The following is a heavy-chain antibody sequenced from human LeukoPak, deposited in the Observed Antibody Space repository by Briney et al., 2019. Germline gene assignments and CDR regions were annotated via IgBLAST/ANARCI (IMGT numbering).Heavy chain of an antibody. CDR2: INHSGST. Sequence: SETLSLTCAVYGGSFSGYYWSWIRQPPGKGLEWIGEINHSGSTNYNPSLKSRVTISVDTSKNQFSLKLSSVTAADTAVYYCARGRNNSWYSSGYYVYWGQGTLVTVSS. V-gene: IGHV4-34*01. D-gene: IGHD3-22*01. J-gene: IGHJ4*02. CDR1: GGSFSGYY. CDR3: ARGRNNSWYSSGYYVY.